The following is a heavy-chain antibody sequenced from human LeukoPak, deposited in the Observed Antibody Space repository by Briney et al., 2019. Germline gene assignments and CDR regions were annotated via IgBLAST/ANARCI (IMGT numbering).Heavy chain of an antibody. CDR2: IYPGDPDT. CDR1: GYSFDSHW. J-gene: IGHJ4*02. V-gene: IGHV5-51*01. D-gene: IGHD3-22*01. Sequence: GESLKISCEGSGYSFDSHWLGWVRQMPGKGLEWMGIIYPGDPDTRYSPSFQGQVTISADKSISTAYLQWSSLKASDTAMYYCARQHHDSSGYYYEYFDYWGQGTLVTVSS. CDR3: ARQHHDSSGYYYEYFDY.